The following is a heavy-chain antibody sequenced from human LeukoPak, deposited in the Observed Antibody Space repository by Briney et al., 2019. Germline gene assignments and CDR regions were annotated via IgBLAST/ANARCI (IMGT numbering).Heavy chain of an antibody. D-gene: IGHD4-11*01. V-gene: IGHV3-7*03. J-gene: IGHJ6*02. CDR1: GFTFSSYS. Sequence: PGGSLRLSCAASGFTFSSYSMSWVRQAPGKGLGWVANIKQDGSEKYYVDSVKGRFTISRDNAKNSLYLQMNSLRAEDTAVYYCARAPDYTHPYYYYGMDVWGQGTTVTVSS. CDR2: IKQDGSEK. CDR3: ARAPDYTHPYYYYGMDV.